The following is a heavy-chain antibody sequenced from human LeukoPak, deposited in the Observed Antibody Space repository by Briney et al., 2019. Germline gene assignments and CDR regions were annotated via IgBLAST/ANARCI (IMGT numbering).Heavy chain of an antibody. V-gene: IGHV3-23*01. J-gene: IGHJ5*02. CDR1: GFTFYSYG. D-gene: IGHD7-27*01. CDR2: ISGSGGNT. Sequence: GGSLRLSCVASGFTFYSYGMSWVRQAPGKGLEWVSGISGSGGNTNYADSVKGRFTVSRDNSKNTLYLQMNSLRAEDTAVYYCAKRPTGEAKNWFDPWGQGTLVTVSS. CDR3: AKRPTGEAKNWFDP.